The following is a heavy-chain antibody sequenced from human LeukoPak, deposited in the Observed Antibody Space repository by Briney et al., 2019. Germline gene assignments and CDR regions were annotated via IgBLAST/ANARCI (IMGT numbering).Heavy chain of an antibody. CDR2: IYYSGST. CDR3: ARVWELSDAFDI. D-gene: IGHD1-26*01. J-gene: IGHJ3*02. Sequence: SETLSLTCTISGGSISNYYWSWIRQPPGKGLEWIGYIYYSGSTKYNPSLKSRVTISVDTSKNQFSLKLSSVTAADAAVYYCARVWELSDAFDIWGQGTMVTVSS. CDR1: GGSISNYY. V-gene: IGHV4-59*12.